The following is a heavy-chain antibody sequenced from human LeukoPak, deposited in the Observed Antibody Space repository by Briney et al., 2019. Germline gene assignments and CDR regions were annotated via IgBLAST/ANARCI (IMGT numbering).Heavy chain of an antibody. V-gene: IGHV1-69*04. CDR3: AAIPPAGASWPLYV. CDR2: IIPILGIA. CDR1: GGTFSSYA. D-gene: IGHD2-2*01. J-gene: IGHJ6*02. Sequence: SVKVSCKASGGTFSSYAISWVRQAPGQGLEWMGRIIPILGIANYAQKFQGRVTITADKSTSTAYMELSSLRSEDTAVYYCAAIPPAGASWPLYVWGQGTTVTVSS.